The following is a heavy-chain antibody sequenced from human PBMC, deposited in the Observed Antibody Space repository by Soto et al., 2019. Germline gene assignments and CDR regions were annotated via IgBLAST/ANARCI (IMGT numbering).Heavy chain of an antibody. Sequence: GGSLRLSCAASGFTFSSYGMHWVRQAPGKGLEWVAVIWYDGSNKYYADSVKGRFTISRDNSKNTLYLQMNSLRAEDTAVYYCARDMAVAGTDYYYGMDVWGQGTTVTVS. J-gene: IGHJ6*02. CDR1: GFTFSSYG. D-gene: IGHD6-19*01. V-gene: IGHV3-33*01. CDR3: ARDMAVAGTDYYYGMDV. CDR2: IWYDGSNK.